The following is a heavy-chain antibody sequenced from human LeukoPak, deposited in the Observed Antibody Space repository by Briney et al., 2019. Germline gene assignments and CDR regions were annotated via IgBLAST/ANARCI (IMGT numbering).Heavy chain of an antibody. Sequence: GASVKVSCRASGYTFTSYDINWVRQATGQGLERMGWMNPNSGNTGYAQKFQGRVTMTRNTSISTAYMELSSLRSEDTAVYYCARGQVGYSYGYRDWLDPWGQGTLVTVSS. CDR3: ARGQVGYSYGYRDWLDP. J-gene: IGHJ5*02. CDR1: GYTFTSYD. D-gene: IGHD5-18*01. CDR2: MNPNSGNT. V-gene: IGHV1-8*01.